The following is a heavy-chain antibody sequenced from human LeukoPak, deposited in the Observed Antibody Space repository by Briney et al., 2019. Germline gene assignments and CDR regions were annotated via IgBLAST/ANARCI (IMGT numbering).Heavy chain of an antibody. CDR2: IWYDGSSK. J-gene: IGHJ4*02. V-gene: IGHV3-33*06. D-gene: IGHD6-19*01. CDR1: GFTFSSYG. Sequence: GGSLRLSCAASGFTFSSYGMHWVRQARGKGLEWVAVIWYDGSSKYYADSVKGRFTISRDNSKNTLYLQMNSLRAEDTAVYYCAKDLEDSSGSDYWGQGTLVTVSS. CDR3: AKDLEDSSGSDY.